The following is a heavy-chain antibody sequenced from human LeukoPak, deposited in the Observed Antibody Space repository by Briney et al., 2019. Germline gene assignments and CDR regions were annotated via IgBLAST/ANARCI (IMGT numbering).Heavy chain of an antibody. V-gene: IGHV4-39*07. D-gene: IGHD6-19*01. CDR3: ARFSSGWYYFDY. CDR1: GGSISSSSYY. Sequence: SETLSLTCTVSGGSISSSSYYWGWIRQPPGKGLEWIGSIYYSGSTYYNPSLKSRVTISVDTSKNQFSLKLSSVTAADTAVYYWARFSSGWYYFDYWGQGTLVTVSS. J-gene: IGHJ4*02. CDR2: IYYSGST.